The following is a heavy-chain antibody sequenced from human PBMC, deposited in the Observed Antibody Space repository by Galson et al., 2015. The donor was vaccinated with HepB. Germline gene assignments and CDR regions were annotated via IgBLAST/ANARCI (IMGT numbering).Heavy chain of an antibody. CDR1: DGYISSRHAY. J-gene: IGHJ5*02. CDR2: ILYSGGT. Sequence: QVQLQESGPGLVKPSETLSLTCTVSDGYISSRHAYWGWIRQPPGKGLEWIGNILYSGGTYYNPSLKSRVTMSADSSKNQFSLQLTSVTNADTAVYYCARPAGGWSGGSRFDPWGQGILVTVSS. D-gene: IGHD3-10*01. CDR3: ARPAGGWSGGSRFDP. V-gene: IGHV4-39*01.